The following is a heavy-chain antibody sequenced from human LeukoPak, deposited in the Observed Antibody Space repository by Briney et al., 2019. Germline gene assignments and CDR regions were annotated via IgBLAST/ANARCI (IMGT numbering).Heavy chain of an antibody. Sequence: SVRVSCKASGGTFSSYAISWVRQAPGQGLEWMGRIIPILGIANYAQKFQGRVTITADKSTSTAYMELSSLRSEDTAVYYRARNQGITMVRGVSPVDYYYGMDVWGQGTTVTVSS. CDR3: ARNQGITMVRGVSPVDYYYGMDV. D-gene: IGHD3-10*01. CDR2: IIPILGIA. V-gene: IGHV1-69*04. CDR1: GGTFSSYA. J-gene: IGHJ6*02.